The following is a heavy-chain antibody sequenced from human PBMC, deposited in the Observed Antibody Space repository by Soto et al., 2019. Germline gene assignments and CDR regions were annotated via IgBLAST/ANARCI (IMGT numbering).Heavy chain of an antibody. CDR1: GFIFTNYA. D-gene: IGHD5-12*01. Sequence: GGSLRLSCAASGFIFTNYAMNWVRQAPGKGLEWVSVIGGRGNSAYYADSVQGRFTISRDNSKNTLSLQMSSLTADDTAIYYCVREGRGSFDFWGRGTMVT. CDR3: VREGRGSFDF. V-gene: IGHV3-23*01. J-gene: IGHJ3*01. CDR2: IGGRGNSA.